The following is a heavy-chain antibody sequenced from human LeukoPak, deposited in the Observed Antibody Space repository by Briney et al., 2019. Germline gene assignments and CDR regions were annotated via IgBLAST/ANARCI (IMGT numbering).Heavy chain of an antibody. J-gene: IGHJ6*03. CDR1: GFTFSTYA. CDR2: ISDSGGST. D-gene: IGHD5-18*01. Sequence: GGSLRLSCAASGFTFSTYAMNWVRQAPGKGLEWVSTISDSGGSTYYADSVKGRFTISRDNSKNTLYLQMNSLRAEDTAEYYCAKDPLNTAAPSYMDVWGKGTTVTVSS. V-gene: IGHV3-23*01. CDR3: AKDPLNTAAPSYMDV.